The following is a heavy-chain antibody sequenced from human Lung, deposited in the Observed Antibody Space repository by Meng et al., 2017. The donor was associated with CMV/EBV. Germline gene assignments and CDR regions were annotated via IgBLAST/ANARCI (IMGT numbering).Heavy chain of an antibody. D-gene: IGHD5-18*01. CDR2: INHSGST. J-gene: IGHJ4*02. CDR3: AENSYGYGR. Sequence: SXTLSLTCAVYGGSFSGYYWSWIRQPPGKGLEWIGEINHSGSTNYNPSLKSRVIISVDTSKNQFSLKLSSVTAADTAVHYCAENSYGYGRWGQGTLVTVSS. V-gene: IGHV4-34*01. CDR1: GGSFSGYY.